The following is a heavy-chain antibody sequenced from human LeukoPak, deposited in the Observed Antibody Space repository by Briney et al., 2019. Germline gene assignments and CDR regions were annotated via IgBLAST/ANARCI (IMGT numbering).Heavy chain of an antibody. CDR3: ARAMEMATIFFDY. J-gene: IGHJ4*02. D-gene: IGHD5-24*01. Sequence: ASVKVSCKASGYTFTGYYMHWVRQAPGQGLEWMGWINPNSGGINYAQKFQGRVTMTRDTSISTAYMELSRLRSDDTAVYYCARAMEMATIFFDYWGQGTLVTVSS. CDR2: INPNSGGI. CDR1: GYTFTGYY. V-gene: IGHV1-2*02.